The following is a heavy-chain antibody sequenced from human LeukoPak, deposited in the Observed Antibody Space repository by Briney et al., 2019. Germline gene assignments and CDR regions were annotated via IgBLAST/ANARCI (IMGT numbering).Heavy chain of an antibody. V-gene: IGHV4-39*01. CDR3: ARMMYYYDSSGYFDY. Sequence: SETLSLTCTVSGGSISSSSYYWGWLRQPPGKGLEWVGNIYYSGSTYYNPSLQSRVTISVDTSKNQFSLKLSSVTAADTAVYYCARMMYYYDSSGYFDYWGQGTLVTVSS. D-gene: IGHD3-22*01. J-gene: IGHJ4*02. CDR2: IYYSGST. CDR1: GGSISSSSYY.